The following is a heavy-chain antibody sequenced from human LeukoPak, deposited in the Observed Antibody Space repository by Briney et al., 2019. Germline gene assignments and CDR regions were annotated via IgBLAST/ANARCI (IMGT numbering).Heavy chain of an antibody. D-gene: IGHD1-26*01. CDR2: ISAYNGNT. Sequence: AAVKVSCKASGYTFTSYGISCVRQAPGQGLEWMGWISAYNGNTNYAQKLQGRVTMTTDTSTSTAYMELRSLRSDSTAVYYCARDEWELTTPPDWRQGTLVTVSS. CDR3: ARDEWELTTPPD. CDR1: GYTFTSYG. V-gene: IGHV1-18*01. J-gene: IGHJ4*02.